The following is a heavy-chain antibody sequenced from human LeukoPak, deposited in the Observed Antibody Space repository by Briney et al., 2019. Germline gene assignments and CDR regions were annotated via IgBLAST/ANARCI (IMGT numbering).Heavy chain of an antibody. CDR2: IYYSGST. V-gene: IGHV4-59*01. J-gene: IGHJ5*02. CDR1: GGSISSYY. Sequence: SETLSLTCTVSGGSISSYYWSWIRQPPGKGLEWIGYIYYSGSTNYNPSLKSRVTISVDTSKNQFSLKLSSVTAADTAVYYCAREGDYDSSGYYYRWFDPWGQGTLVTVSS. D-gene: IGHD3-22*01. CDR3: AREGDYDSSGYYYRWFDP.